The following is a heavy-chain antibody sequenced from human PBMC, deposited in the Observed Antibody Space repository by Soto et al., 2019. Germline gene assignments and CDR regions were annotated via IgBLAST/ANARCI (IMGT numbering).Heavy chain of an antibody. CDR3: ARDSGGYYYYYGMDV. CDR2: IYYSGST. V-gene: IGHV4-59*01. CDR1: GGSISSYY. J-gene: IGHJ6*02. Sequence: SETLSLTCTVSGGSISSYYWSWIRQPPGKGLEWIGYIYYSGSTNYNPSLKSRVTISVDTSKNQLSLKLSSVTAADTAVYYCARDSGGYYYYYGMDVWGQGTTVTVSS. D-gene: IGHD3-10*01.